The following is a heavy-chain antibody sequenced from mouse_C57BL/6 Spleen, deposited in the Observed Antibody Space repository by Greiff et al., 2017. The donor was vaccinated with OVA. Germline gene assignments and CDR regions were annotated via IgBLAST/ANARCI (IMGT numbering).Heavy chain of an antibody. CDR2: IDPSDSYT. J-gene: IGHJ4*01. CDR3: ARCYYGSSYGYAMDY. Sequence: QVQLQQPGAELVKPGASVKLSCKASGYTFTSYWMQWVKQRPGQGLEWIGEIDPSDSYTNYNQKFKGKATLTVDTSSSTAYMQLSSLTSEDSAVYYCARCYYGSSYGYAMDYWGQGTSVTVSS. CDR1: GYTFTSYW. D-gene: IGHD1-1*01. V-gene: IGHV1-50*01.